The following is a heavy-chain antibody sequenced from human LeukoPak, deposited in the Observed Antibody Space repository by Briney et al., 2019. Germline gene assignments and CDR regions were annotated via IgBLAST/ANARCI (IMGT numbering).Heavy chain of an antibody. CDR2: ISSSGAST. D-gene: IGHD3-22*01. V-gene: IGHV3-23*01. Sequence: GGSLRLSCAASGFIFRKYVMSWVRQAPGKGLEWVSAISSSGASTYYADSVEGRFTISRDNSKNTLYLQMNSLRTEDTAVYYCARDYYESSGYPPEPYDNWGQGTLVTVSP. CDR1: GFIFRKYV. CDR3: ARDYYESSGYPPEPYDN. J-gene: IGHJ4*02.